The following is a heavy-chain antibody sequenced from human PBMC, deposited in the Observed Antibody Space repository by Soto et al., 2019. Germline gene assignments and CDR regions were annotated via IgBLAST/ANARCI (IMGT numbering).Heavy chain of an antibody. J-gene: IGHJ4*02. CDR2: INHSGST. CDR3: ARGGVDYYDSSGYYFSPYYFDY. CDR1: GGSFSGYY. Sequence: SETLSLTCAVYGGSFSGYYWSWIRQPPGKGLEWIGEINHSGSTNYNPSLRSRVTISVDRSKNQFSLKLSSVTAADTAVYYCARGGVDYYDSSGYYFSPYYFDYWGQGTLVTVSS. V-gene: IGHV4-34*01. D-gene: IGHD3-22*01.